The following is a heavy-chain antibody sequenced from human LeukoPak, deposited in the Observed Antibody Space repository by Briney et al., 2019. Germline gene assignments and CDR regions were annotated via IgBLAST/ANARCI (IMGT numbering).Heavy chain of an antibody. CDR3: AKAHNWNDYLDAFDI. CDR1: GFTFSSYG. CDR2: ISYDGSNK. J-gene: IGHJ3*02. D-gene: IGHD1-1*01. V-gene: IGHV3-30*18. Sequence: PGRSLRLSCAASGFTFSSYGMHWVRQVPGKGLEWVAVISYDGSNKYYADSVKGRFTISRDNSKNTLYLQMNSLRAEDTAVYYCAKAHNWNDYLDAFDIWGQGTRVTVSS.